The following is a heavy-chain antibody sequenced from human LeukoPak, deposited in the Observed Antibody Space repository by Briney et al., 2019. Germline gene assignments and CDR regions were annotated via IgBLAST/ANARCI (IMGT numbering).Heavy chain of an antibody. D-gene: IGHD6-13*01. J-gene: IGHJ4*02. CDR2: ISSSGSTI. CDR1: GFTFSDYY. CDR3: ARDLLVRRYYFDY. Sequence: GGSLRLSCAASGFTFSDYYMSWIRQAPGKGLEWVSYISSSGSTIYYADSVKGRFTISRDNPKNSLYLQMNSLRAEDTAVYYCARDLLVRRYYFDYWGQGTLVTVSS. V-gene: IGHV3-11*01.